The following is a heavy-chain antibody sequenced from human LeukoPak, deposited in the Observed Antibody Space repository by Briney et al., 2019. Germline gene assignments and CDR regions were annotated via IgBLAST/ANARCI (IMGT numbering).Heavy chain of an antibody. CDR3: ARVSDILTGYHASEFDY. D-gene: IGHD3-9*01. V-gene: IGHV3-74*01. CDR1: GFTFSSYW. Sequence: GGSLRLSCAASGFTFSSYWMHWVRQAPGKGLVWVSRINSDGSSTSYADSVKGRFTISRDNAKNTLYLQMNSLRVEDTAVYYCARVSDILTGYHASEFDYWGQGSLVTISS. J-gene: IGHJ4*02. CDR2: INSDGSST.